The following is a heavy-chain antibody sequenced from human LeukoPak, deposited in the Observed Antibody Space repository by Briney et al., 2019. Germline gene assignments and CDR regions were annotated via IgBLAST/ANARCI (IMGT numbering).Heavy chain of an antibody. CDR2: ISGSRGNT. V-gene: IGHV3-23*01. J-gene: IGHJ5*02. CDR3: AKGITYDSLDL. D-gene: IGHD3-10*01. Sequence: GGSLRLSCAASGFTFSTYAMTWVRQAPGKGLEWVSSISGSRGNTFYSDSVKGRFTISRDNSKNTLYLQMNSLRAEDTAVYYCAKGITYDSLDLWGQGTLVTVSS. CDR1: GFTFSTYA.